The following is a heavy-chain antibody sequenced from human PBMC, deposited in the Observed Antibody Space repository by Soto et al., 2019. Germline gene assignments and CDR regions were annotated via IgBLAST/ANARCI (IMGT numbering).Heavy chain of an antibody. CDR1: GFTVDDYA. J-gene: IGHJ6*02. V-gene: IGHV3-9*01. CDR3: ARDGNYYYGMDV. Sequence: GGSLRLSCVASGFTVDDYAMHWVRQAPGKGLEWVSGISANGDNVDYADSVKGRFTVSRDNSKNTLYLQMNSLRAEDTAVYYCARDGNYYYGMDVWGQGTTVTVSS. CDR2: ISANGDNV.